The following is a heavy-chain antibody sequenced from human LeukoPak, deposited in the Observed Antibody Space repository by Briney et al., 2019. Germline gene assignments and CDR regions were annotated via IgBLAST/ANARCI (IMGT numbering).Heavy chain of an antibody. CDR1: GFTFSSYA. Sequence: LGGSLRLSCAASGFTFSSYAMHWVRQAPGKGLEWVAVISYDGSNKYYADSVKGRFTISRDNAKKSLYLQMNSLRAEDTAVYYCARVPFGTPSFCDYWGQGTLVTVSS. J-gene: IGHJ4*02. CDR2: ISYDGSNK. D-gene: IGHD1-1*01. V-gene: IGHV3-30-3*01. CDR3: ARVPFGTPSFCDY.